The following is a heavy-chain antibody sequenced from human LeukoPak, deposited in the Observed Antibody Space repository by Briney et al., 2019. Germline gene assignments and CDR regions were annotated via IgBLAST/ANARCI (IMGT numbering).Heavy chain of an antibody. V-gene: IGHV3-48*03. CDR3: ARDNRAGYNYYYYYGMDV. CDR2: ISSSGSTI. CDR1: GVTFSRYW. Sequence: GRSLRLSCAASGVTFSRYWMNWVRQAPGKGLEWVSYISSSGSTIYYADSVKGRFTISRDNAKNSLYLQMNSLRAEDTAVYYCARDNRAGYNYYYYYGMDVWGQGTTVTVSS. J-gene: IGHJ6*02. D-gene: IGHD5-24*01.